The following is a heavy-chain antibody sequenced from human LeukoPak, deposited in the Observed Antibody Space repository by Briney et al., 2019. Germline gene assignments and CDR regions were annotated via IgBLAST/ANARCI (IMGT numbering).Heavy chain of an antibody. V-gene: IGHV3-30*04. CDR2: ISTDSINK. Sequence: GKSLRLSCTASGFTFRDYAMHWVRQAPGKGLEWVALISTDSINKYYADSVAGRFTVSRDDSNNTLFLHLDTLKTEDTAVYFCARRPRGYALGVWGQGTMVTVS. J-gene: IGHJ3*01. CDR3: ARRPRGYALGV. CDR1: GFTFRDYA.